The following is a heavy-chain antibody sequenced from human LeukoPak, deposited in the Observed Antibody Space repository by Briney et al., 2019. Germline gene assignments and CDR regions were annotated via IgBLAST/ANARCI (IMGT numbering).Heavy chain of an antibody. J-gene: IGHJ4*02. Sequence: GGSLRLSCAASGFTFSNYAMSWVRQAPGKGLEWVSAISGIGDRTYHADSVKGRFTNSRDNSKNTLYLQMNSLRAEDTAVYYCAKDIGAHQFDSWGQGTLVIVSS. CDR3: AKDIGAHQFDS. CDR1: GFTFSNYA. D-gene: IGHD3-10*01. CDR2: ISGIGDRT. V-gene: IGHV3-23*01.